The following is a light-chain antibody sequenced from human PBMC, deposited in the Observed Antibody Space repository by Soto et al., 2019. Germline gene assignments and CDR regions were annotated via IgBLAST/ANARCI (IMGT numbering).Light chain of an antibody. CDR1: QSVSTT. CDR3: QQYHDWPPMT. CDR2: GAS. V-gene: IGKV3-15*01. Sequence: DIVMTQSPATLSVSPGERATLSCRASQSVSTTLAWYQHKPGQAPRLLIHGASTRATGIPARFSGSGSGTEFTLTISSLQSEDFAVYYCQQYHDWPPMTFGQGTRLENK. J-gene: IGKJ5*01.